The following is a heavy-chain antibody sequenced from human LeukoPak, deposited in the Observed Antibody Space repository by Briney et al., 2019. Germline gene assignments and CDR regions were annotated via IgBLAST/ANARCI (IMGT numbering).Heavy chain of an antibody. Sequence: PGGPLRLSCAASGFTFSSYAMSWVRQAPGKGLEWVSAISGSAGSTYFADSVQGRFTISRDNSKNTLYLQMNSLRAEDTAVYYWAKDRRDGYNLFDYWGRGTLVTVSS. CDR1: GFTFSSYA. J-gene: IGHJ4*02. D-gene: IGHD5-24*01. CDR2: ISGSAGST. V-gene: IGHV3-23*01. CDR3: AKDRRDGYNLFDY.